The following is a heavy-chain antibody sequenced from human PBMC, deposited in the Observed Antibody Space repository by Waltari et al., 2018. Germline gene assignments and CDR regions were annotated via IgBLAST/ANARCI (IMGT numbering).Heavy chain of an antibody. D-gene: IGHD2-2*01. CDR3: ARERGGYCSGTSCPRSFDY. Sequence: EVQLVESGGGLVQPGGSLRLFCATSGFTFSTYSMAWVRQAPGKGLEWVANINQDGSEEYYVDSGRGRFSISRHNAKNSLYLQMNSLRAEDTAAYYCARERGGYCSGTSCPRSFDYWGQGTLVTVSS. V-gene: IGHV3-7*01. J-gene: IGHJ4*02. CDR1: GFTFSTYS. CDR2: INQDGSEE.